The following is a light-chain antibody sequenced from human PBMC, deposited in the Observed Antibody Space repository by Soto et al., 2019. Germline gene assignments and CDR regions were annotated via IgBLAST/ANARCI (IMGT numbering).Light chain of an antibody. Sequence: DIQMTQSPSSLSASVGDRVTITCRASQSISSYLNWYQQKPGKAPNLLIYAASSLQGGVPSRFTGSGSGTDFTLTISSLQPEDFATYYCQQSYSTPQTFGQGTKVEIK. CDR2: AAS. J-gene: IGKJ1*01. CDR3: QQSYSTPQT. CDR1: QSISSY. V-gene: IGKV1-39*01.